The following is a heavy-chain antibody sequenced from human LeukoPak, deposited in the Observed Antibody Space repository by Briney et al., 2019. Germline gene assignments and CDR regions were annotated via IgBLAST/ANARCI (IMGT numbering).Heavy chain of an antibody. CDR1: GYTFTSYG. J-gene: IGHJ4*02. D-gene: IGHD3-10*01. CDR2: ISAYNGNT. Sequence: ASVEVSCKASGYTFTSYGISWVRQAPGQGLEWMGWISAYNGNTNYAQKLQGRVTMTTDTSTSTAYMELRSLRSDDTAVYYCARMWFGELIGGYYFDYWGQRTLVTVSS. V-gene: IGHV1-18*01. CDR3: ARMWFGELIGGYYFDY.